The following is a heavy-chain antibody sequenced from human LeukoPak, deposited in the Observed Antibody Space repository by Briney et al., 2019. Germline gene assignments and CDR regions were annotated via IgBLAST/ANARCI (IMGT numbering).Heavy chain of an antibody. CDR2: TYYRSKWYN. CDR1: GDRVSINSAA. Sequence: SQTLSLTFAISGDRVSINSAAWNWIRQSPSRGLEWLGRTYYRSKWYNDYAVSVKSRITINPDTSKNQFSLQLNSVTPEDTAVYYCARGYGSARMDWFDPWGQGTLVTVSS. CDR3: ARGYGSARMDWFDP. J-gene: IGHJ5*02. D-gene: IGHD3-10*01. V-gene: IGHV6-1*01.